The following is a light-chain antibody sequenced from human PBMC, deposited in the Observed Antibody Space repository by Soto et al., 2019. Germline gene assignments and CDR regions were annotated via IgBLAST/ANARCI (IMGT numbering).Light chain of an antibody. J-gene: IGKJ1*01. CDR1: QSLLHSNGYTY. CDR2: FVS. Sequence: DIVMTQSPLSLSVTPGEPASISCRSGQSLLHSNGYTYLDWYLQKPGQSPQLLIYFVSNRASGVPDRFSGSGSGTDFTLKISRVEPEDVGVYYCMQALQTRTFGQGTKVDIK. V-gene: IGKV2-28*01. CDR3: MQALQTRT.